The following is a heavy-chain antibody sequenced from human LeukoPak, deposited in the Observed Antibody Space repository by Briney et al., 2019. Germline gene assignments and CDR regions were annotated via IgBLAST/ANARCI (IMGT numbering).Heavy chain of an antibody. CDR2: IYTSGST. CDR1: GASTSSGLYY. D-gene: IGHD3-9*01. J-gene: IGHJ4*02. V-gene: IGHV4-61*02. CDR3: AREFDWLFY. Sequence: PSETLSLTCTVSGASTSSGLYYWDWFRQPAGKGLEWIGRIYTSGSTNYNPSLKSRVTISVDTSKNQFSLKLSSVTAADTAVYYCAREFDWLFYWGQGTLVTVSS.